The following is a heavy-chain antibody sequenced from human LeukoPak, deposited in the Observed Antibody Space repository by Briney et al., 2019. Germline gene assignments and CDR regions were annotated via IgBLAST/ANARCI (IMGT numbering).Heavy chain of an antibody. Sequence: ASVKVSCKASGYTFTGYYMHWVRQAPGQGLEWMGLINPNSGGTNYAQKFQGRVTMTRDTSISTAYMELSRLRSDDTAVYYCARDRLSGSLGLTGYFDLWGRGTLVTVSS. J-gene: IGHJ2*01. CDR1: GYTFTGYY. V-gene: IGHV1-2*02. CDR3: ARDRLSGSLGLTGYFDL. D-gene: IGHD1-26*01. CDR2: INPNSGGT.